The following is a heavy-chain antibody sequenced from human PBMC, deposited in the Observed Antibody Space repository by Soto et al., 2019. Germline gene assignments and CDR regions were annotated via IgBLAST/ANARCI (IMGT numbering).Heavy chain of an antibody. J-gene: IGHJ6*02. D-gene: IGHD6-19*01. V-gene: IGHV1-69*01. CDR1: GGTFSSYA. Sequence: QVQLVQSGAEVKKPGSSVKVSCKASGGTFSSYAISWVRQAPGQGLEWMGGIIPIFGTANYAQKFQGRVTITAEESTSTAYRELSSLSSEDTAVYDCARGRIAVAGTLNYSSYGMDVWGQGTTVTVSS. CDR3: ARGRIAVAGTLNYSSYGMDV. CDR2: IIPIFGTA.